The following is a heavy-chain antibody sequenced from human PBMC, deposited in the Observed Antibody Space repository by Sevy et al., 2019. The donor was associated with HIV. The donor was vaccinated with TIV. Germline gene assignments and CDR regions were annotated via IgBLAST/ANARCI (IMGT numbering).Heavy chain of an antibody. Sequence: ASVKVSCKASGYTFTSYGISWVRQAPGQGLEWMGWISAYNGNTNYAQKLQGRVTMTTDTSTSTAYMELRSLRSDDTAVYYCARDRYSSSWWDAFHIWGQGTMVTVSS. D-gene: IGHD6-13*01. V-gene: IGHV1-18*04. J-gene: IGHJ3*02. CDR3: ARDRYSSSWWDAFHI. CDR1: GYTFTSYG. CDR2: ISAYNGNT.